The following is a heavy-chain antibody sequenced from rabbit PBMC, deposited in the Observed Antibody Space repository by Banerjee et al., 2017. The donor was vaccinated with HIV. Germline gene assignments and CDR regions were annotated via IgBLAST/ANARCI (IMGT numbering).Heavy chain of an antibody. D-gene: IGHD1-1*01. CDR1: GFDFSSSA. J-gene: IGHJ4*01. V-gene: IGHV1S47*01. Sequence: QEQLEESQGGLVKPGASLTLTCTASGFDFSSSAICWVRQAPGKGPEWIACIYIGDGSTDYASWVNGRFTVSRSTSLNTVTLQLTSLTAADTATYFCARDPYASSSGYSYYFNLWGPGTLVTV. CDR2: IYIGDGST. CDR3: ARDPYASSSGYSYYFNL.